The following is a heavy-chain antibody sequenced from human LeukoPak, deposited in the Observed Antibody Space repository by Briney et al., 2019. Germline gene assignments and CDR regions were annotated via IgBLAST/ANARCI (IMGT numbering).Heavy chain of an antibody. Sequence: PGGSLRLSCAASGFTFSSYGMHWVRQAPGKGLEWVAFIRYDGSNKYYADSVKGRFTISRDNSKNTLYLQMNSLRAEDTAVYYCAKRGYTIDYWGQGTLVTVSS. CDR3: AKRGYTIDY. D-gene: IGHD6-13*01. CDR2: IRYDGSNK. V-gene: IGHV3-30*02. J-gene: IGHJ4*02. CDR1: GFTFSSYG.